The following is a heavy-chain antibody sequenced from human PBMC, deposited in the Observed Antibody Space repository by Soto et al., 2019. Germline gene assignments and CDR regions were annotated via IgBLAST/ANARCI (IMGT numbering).Heavy chain of an antibody. CDR3: ARGLGGYGDARWYFDL. Sequence: QVQLQQWGAGLLKPSETLSLTCAVYGGSFSGYYWSWIRQPPGKGLEWIGEINHSGSTNYNPSLKSRVTISVDTSKNQFPLKLSSVTAADTAVYYCARGLGGYGDARWYFDLWGRGTLVTVSS. CDR1: GGSFSGYY. J-gene: IGHJ2*01. D-gene: IGHD4-17*01. CDR2: INHSGST. V-gene: IGHV4-34*01.